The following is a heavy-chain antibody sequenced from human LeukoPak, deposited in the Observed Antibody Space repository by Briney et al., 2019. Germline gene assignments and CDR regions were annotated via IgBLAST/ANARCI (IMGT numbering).Heavy chain of an antibody. J-gene: IGHJ4*02. Sequence: QPGGSLRLSCAASGFTFSSYAMNRVRQAPGKGLEWVSAISGSGGSTYYADSVKGRFTISRDNSKNTLYLQMNSLRAEDTAVYYCAKKSYYGSSGYYYFDFWGQGTLVTVSS. CDR2: ISGSGGST. CDR3: AKKSYYGSSGYYYFDF. CDR1: GFTFSSYA. V-gene: IGHV3-23*01. D-gene: IGHD3-22*01.